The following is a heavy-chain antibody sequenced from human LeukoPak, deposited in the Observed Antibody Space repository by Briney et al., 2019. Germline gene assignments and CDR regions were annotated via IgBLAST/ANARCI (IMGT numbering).Heavy chain of an antibody. J-gene: IGHJ4*02. CDR3: ARGRREYRYYYDSSGPAFDY. CDR1: GGSISSGGYY. V-gene: IGHV4-31*03. D-gene: IGHD3-22*01. Sequence: SETLSLTCTVSGGSISSGGYYWSWIRQHPGKGLEWIGYIYYSGSTYYNPSLKSRVTISVDTSKNQFSLKLSSVTAADTAVYYCARGRREYRYYYDSSGPAFDYWGQGTLVTVSS. CDR2: IYYSGST.